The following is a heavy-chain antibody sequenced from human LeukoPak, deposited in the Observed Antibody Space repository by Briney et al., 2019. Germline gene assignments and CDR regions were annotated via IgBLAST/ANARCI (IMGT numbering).Heavy chain of an antibody. CDR1: GFTFSDYY. CDR3: ARDRYCSGGSCYGWFDP. CDR2: ISSSSSYT. V-gene: IGHV3-11*06. D-gene: IGHD2-15*01. Sequence: PGGSLRLSCAASGFTFSDYYMSWIRQAPGKGLEWVSYISSSSSYTNYADSVKGRFSISRDNAKNSLYLQMNSLRAEDTAVYHCARDRYCSGGSCYGWFDPWGQGPLVTVSS. J-gene: IGHJ5*02.